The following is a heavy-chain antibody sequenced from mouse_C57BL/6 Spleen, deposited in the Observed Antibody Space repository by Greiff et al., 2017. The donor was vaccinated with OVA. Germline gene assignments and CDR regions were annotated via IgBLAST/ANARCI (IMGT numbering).Heavy chain of an antibody. CDR3: ARGDDYGNFDY. CDR2: IDPSDSYT. CDR1: GYTFTSYW. V-gene: IGHV1-69*01. J-gene: IGHJ2*01. Sequence: QVQLQQPGAELVMPGASVKLSCKASGYTFTSYWMHWVKQRPGQGLEWIGEIDPSDSYTNYNQKFKGKSTLTVDKSSSTAYMQLSSLTSEDSAVYYCARGDDYGNFDYWGQGTTLTVSS. D-gene: IGHD2-4*01.